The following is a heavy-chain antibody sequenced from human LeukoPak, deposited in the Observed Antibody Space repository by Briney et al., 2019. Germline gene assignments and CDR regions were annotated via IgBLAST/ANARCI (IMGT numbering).Heavy chain of an antibody. J-gene: IGHJ4*02. D-gene: IGHD4-23*01. V-gene: IGHV4-38-2*02. CDR1: GYSISSGFY. CDR2: IYHSGST. Sequence: SETLSLTCTVSGYSISSGFYWGWIRPPPGKGLECIGSIYHSGSTYYNPSLKSRVTISVDTSKNQFSLNLSSVTAADTAMYYCARAVGTSRNFFDYWGQGTLVTVSS. CDR3: ARAVGTSRNFFDY.